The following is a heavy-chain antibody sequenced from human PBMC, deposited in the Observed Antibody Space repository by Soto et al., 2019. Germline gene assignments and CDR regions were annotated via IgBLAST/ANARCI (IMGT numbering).Heavy chain of an antibody. D-gene: IGHD1-7*01. V-gene: IGHV6-1*01. Sequence: SQTLSLTCAISGDSVSSNSAAWNWIRQSPSRGLEWLGRTYYRSKWYNDYAVSVKSRITINPDTSKNQFSLQLNSVTPEDTAVYYCARDVGTVVTGTTDDGYYCGMDVWGQGTTVTVSS. CDR3: ARDVGTVVTGTTDDGYYCGMDV. CDR1: GDSVSSNSAA. J-gene: IGHJ6*02. CDR2: TYYRSKWYN.